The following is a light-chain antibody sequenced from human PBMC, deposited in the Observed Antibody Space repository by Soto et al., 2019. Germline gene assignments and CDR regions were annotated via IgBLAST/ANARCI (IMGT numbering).Light chain of an antibody. Sequence: IVLMQSPVTLSLSPGDRATLSCRASQSVSNNFLAWSQQKPDQAPRLLIDGASSRATGTPDRFSGSGFGTVFTLTISRLEPEDFAVYYCQQYGTSPPLTFGGGTKVEIK. CDR1: QSVSNNF. V-gene: IGKV3-20*01. CDR2: GAS. CDR3: QQYGTSPPLT. J-gene: IGKJ4*01.